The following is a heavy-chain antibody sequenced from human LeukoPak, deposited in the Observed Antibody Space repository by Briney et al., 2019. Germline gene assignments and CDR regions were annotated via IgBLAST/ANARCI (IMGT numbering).Heavy chain of an antibody. D-gene: IGHD1-26*01. CDR3: AKAFYSGSYYSDY. J-gene: IGHJ4*02. CDR2: ISWNSGSI. CDR1: GFTFSSYS. Sequence: GGSLRLSCAASGFTFSSYSMNWVRQAPGKGLEWVSGISWNSGSIGYADSVKGRFTISRDNAKNSLYLQMNSLRAEDTALYYCAKAFYSGSYYSDYWGQGTLVTVSS. V-gene: IGHV3-9*01.